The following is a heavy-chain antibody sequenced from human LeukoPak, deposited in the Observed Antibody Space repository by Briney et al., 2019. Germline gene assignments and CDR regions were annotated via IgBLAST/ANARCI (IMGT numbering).Heavy chain of an antibody. CDR2: ISSSSNTI. CDR1: GFTFSTYS. V-gene: IGHV3-48*02. J-gene: IGHJ4*02. D-gene: IGHD3-22*01. Sequence: SGGSLRLSCAASGFTFSTYSMNWVRQAPGKGLEWVSYISSSSNTIYYADSVKGRFTISRDNAKNSLYLQMNSLRDEDTAVYYCARETYYLDSSGYYYGDCWGQGTLVTVSS. CDR3: ARETYYLDSSGYYYGDC.